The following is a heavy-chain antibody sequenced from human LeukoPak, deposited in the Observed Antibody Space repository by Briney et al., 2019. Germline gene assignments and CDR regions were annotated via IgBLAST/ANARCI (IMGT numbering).Heavy chain of an antibody. J-gene: IGHJ4*02. CDR1: GGSISSGGYS. CDR2: IYHSGST. D-gene: IGHD3-10*01. CDR3: ARGTYGSGSYYCDY. V-gene: IGHV4-30-2*01. Sequence: SQTLSLTCAVSGGSISSGGYSWSWIRQPPGKGLEWIGYIYHSGSTYYNPSLKSRVTISVDRSKKQFSLKLSSVTAADTAVYYCARGTYGSGSYYCDYWGQGTLVTVSS.